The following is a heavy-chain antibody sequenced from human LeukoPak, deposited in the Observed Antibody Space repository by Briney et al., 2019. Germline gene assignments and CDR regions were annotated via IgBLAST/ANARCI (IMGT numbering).Heavy chain of an antibody. CDR3: AKEPGDYDFWSGYSDYYYYMDV. V-gene: IGHV3-30*04. Sequence: GGSLRLSCEASGFTFRNYPVHWVRQAPGKGLEWVTVISYDGTTKYYADSVKGRFTISRDNSKNTLYLQMNSLRAEDTAVYYCAKEPGDYDFWSGYSDYYYYMDVWGKGTTVTVSS. CDR1: GFTFRNYP. J-gene: IGHJ6*03. D-gene: IGHD3-3*01. CDR2: ISYDGTTK.